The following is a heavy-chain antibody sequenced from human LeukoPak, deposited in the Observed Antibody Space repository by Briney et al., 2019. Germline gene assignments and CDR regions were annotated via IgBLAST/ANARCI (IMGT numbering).Heavy chain of an antibody. CDR1: GFTFSSYA. Sequence: GGSLRLSCAASGFTFSSYALSWVRQAPGKGLECFSAISGSGGSTYYADSVKGRFTISRDYSKNTLYLQMNSLRAEDTAVYYCAKVSHGYYDSSGYYPDYWGQGTLVTVSS. V-gene: IGHV3-23*01. D-gene: IGHD3-22*01. CDR3: AKVSHGYYDSSGYYPDY. J-gene: IGHJ4*02. CDR2: ISGSGGST.